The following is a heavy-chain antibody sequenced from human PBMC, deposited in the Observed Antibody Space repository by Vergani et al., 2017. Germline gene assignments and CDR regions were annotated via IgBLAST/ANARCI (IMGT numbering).Heavy chain of an antibody. J-gene: IGHJ3*02. CDR1: GFTFDDYA. Sequence: EVQLVESGGGLVQPGRSLRLSCAASGFTFDDYAMHWVRQAPGKGLEWVSGISWNSGNIGYADSVKGRFTISRDNAKNSLYLQMNSLRAEDTALYYCAKDSGVGWGLGDAFDIWGQGTMVTVSS. CDR3: AKDSGVGWGLGDAFDI. V-gene: IGHV3-9*01. CDR2: ISWNSGNI. D-gene: IGHD7-27*01.